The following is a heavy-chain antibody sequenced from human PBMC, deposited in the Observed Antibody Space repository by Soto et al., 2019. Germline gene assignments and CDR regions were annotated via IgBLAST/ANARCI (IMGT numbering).Heavy chain of an antibody. CDR3: ARDRASSFIGATATLFDY. CDR1: GFTFSSYA. CDR2: ISYDGSNK. Sequence: GWSLRLSCAASGFTFSSYAMHWVRQAPGKGLEWVALISYDGSNKYFGDSVKGRFTISRDNSKNTLYLQMNSLRAEDTAVYYCARDRASSFIGATATLFDYWGQGTLVTVSS. J-gene: IGHJ4*02. V-gene: IGHV3-30-3*01. D-gene: IGHD2-15*01.